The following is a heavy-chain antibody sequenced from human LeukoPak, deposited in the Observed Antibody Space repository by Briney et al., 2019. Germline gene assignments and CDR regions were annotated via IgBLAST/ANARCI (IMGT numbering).Heavy chain of an antibody. CDR1: GGSFSGYY. V-gene: IGHV4-34*01. J-gene: IGHJ1*01. D-gene: IGHD6-19*01. CDR3: ARVPSRSSGCYRYFQH. CDR2: INHSGST. Sequence: SETLSLTCAVYGGSFSGYYWSWIRQPPGKGLEWIGEINHSGSTNYNPSLKSRVTISVDTSKNQFSLKLSSVTAADTAVYYCARVPSRSSGCYRYFQHWGQGTLVTVSS.